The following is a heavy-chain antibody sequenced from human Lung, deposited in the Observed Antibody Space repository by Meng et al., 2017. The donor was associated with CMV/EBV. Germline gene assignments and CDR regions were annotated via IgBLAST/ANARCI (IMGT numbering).Heavy chain of an antibody. D-gene: IGHD6-19*01. Sequence: GRLQESGPGLVKPSGTLSLTCAVSGGSISSSNWWSWVRQPPGKGLERIGEIYHSGSTNYNPSLKSRVTISVDKSKNQFSLKLSSVTAADTAVYYCASFPPPGKQWLVTDYWGQGTLVTVSS. J-gene: IGHJ4*02. CDR1: GGSISSSNW. CDR3: ASFPPPGKQWLVTDY. V-gene: IGHV4-4*02. CDR2: IYHSGST.